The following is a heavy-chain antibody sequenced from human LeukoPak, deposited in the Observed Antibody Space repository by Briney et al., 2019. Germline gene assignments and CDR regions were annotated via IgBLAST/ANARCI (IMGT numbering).Heavy chain of an antibody. Sequence: GGSLRLSCAASGSTFSSYVMSWVRQAPGKGLEWVSTISGSGGSTYYADPVKGRFTISRDNSKNTLYLQMNSLRAEDTAVYFCAKAVLTAYYNYWGQGTLVTVSS. CDR2: ISGSGGST. D-gene: IGHD3-9*01. J-gene: IGHJ4*02. V-gene: IGHV3-23*01. CDR1: GSTFSSYV. CDR3: AKAVLTAYYNY.